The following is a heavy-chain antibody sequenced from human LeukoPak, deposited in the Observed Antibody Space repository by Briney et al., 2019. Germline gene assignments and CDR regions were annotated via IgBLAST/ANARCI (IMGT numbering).Heavy chain of an antibody. CDR2: INHSGST. Sequence: SETLSLTCAVYGGSFSGYYWSWIRQPPGKGLEWIGEINHSGSTNYTPSLKSRVTISVDTSKNQFSLKLSSVTAADTAVYYCASTYYYGSGSYYNWDYWGQGTLVTVSS. CDR1: GGSFSGYY. J-gene: IGHJ4*02. D-gene: IGHD3-10*01. CDR3: ASTYYYGSGSYYNWDY. V-gene: IGHV4-34*01.